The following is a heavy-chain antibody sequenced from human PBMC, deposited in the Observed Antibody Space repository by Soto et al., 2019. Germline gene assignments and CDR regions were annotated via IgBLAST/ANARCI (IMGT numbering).Heavy chain of an antibody. Sequence: SETLSLTCTVSGGSISSSSYYWGWIRQPPGKGLEWIGSIYYSGSTYYNPSLKSRVTISVDTSKNQFSLKLSSVTAADTAVYYCARTVGLTDYYYYYGMDVWGQGTTVT. CDR3: ARTVGLTDYYYYYGMDV. V-gene: IGHV4-39*01. J-gene: IGHJ6*02. CDR2: IYYSGST. D-gene: IGHD3-9*01. CDR1: GGSISSSSYY.